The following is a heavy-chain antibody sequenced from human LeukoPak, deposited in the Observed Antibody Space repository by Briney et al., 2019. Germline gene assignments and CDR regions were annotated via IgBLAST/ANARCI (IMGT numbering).Heavy chain of an antibody. Sequence: GASVKVSCKASGYTFTGYYMHWVRQAPGQGLEWMGRIIPILGIANYAQKFQGRVTITADKSTSTAYMELSSLRSEDTAVYYCVRAAGWYYFDYWGQGTLVTVSS. CDR1: GYTFTGYY. J-gene: IGHJ4*02. CDR2: IIPILGIA. D-gene: IGHD6-13*01. CDR3: VRAAGWYYFDY. V-gene: IGHV1-69*02.